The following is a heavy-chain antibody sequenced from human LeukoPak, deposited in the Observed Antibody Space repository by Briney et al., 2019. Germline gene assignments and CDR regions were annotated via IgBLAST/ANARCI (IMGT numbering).Heavy chain of an antibody. Sequence: SETLSLTCTVSGGSISSYYWSWIRQPPGKGLEWIGYIYYSGSTNYNPSLKSRVTISVDTSKNQFSLKLSSVTAADTAVYYCARRGSSWYYFDYWGQGTLVTVSS. V-gene: IGHV4-59*08. CDR2: IYYSGST. CDR3: ARRGSSWYYFDY. J-gene: IGHJ4*02. D-gene: IGHD6-13*01. CDR1: GGSISSYY.